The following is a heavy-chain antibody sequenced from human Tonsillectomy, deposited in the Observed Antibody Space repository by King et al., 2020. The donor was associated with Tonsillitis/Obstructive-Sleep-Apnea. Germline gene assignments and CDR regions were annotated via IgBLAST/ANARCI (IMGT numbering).Heavy chain of an antibody. D-gene: IGHD3-22*01. CDR2: IKEDGSEK. J-gene: IGHJ3*02. CDR3: ARDLTPIYVSSRYYDAFDI. Sequence: VQLVESGGGLVQPGGSLRLSCAASGFTFNSYWMSWVRQAPGKGLEWVATIKEDGSEKYYVDSVKGRFTISRDNAKNSLYLQMTSLRAEDTAVYYCARDLTPIYVSSRYYDAFDIWGQGTVVTVSS. CDR1: GFTFNSYW. V-gene: IGHV3-7*01.